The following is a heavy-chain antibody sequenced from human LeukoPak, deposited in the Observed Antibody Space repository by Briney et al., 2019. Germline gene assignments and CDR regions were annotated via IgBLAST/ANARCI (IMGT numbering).Heavy chain of an antibody. Sequence: PGGSLRLSCAASGFTFSSYGMHWVRQAPGKGLEWVSVIYSGGSTYYADSVKGRFTISRDNSKNTLYLQMNSLRAEDTAVYYCARDVLFDYWGQGTLVTVSS. J-gene: IGHJ4*02. V-gene: IGHV3-53*01. CDR1: GFTFSSYG. CDR2: IYSGGST. CDR3: ARDVLFDY.